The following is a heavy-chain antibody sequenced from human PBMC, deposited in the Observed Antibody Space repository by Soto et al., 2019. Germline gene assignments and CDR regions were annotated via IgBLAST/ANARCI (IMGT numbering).Heavy chain of an antibody. CDR3: SISDAYGRGDY. CDR2: IIPMFATA. D-gene: IGHD4-17*01. V-gene: IGHV1-69*01. Sequence: QVQLVQSGAEVRKPGSSVKVSCRASGGTVSSYTISWLRHAPGQGLEWMGGIIPMFATADYAQKFQGRLTITADESTSTAYMQLSSLRSEDTAVYYCSISDAYGRGDYWGQGTLVTVSS. J-gene: IGHJ4*02. CDR1: GGTVSSYT.